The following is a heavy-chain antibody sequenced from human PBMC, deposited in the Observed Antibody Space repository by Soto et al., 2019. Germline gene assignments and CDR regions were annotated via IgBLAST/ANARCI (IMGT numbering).Heavy chain of an antibody. CDR2: IIPILGIA. CDR3: ASRYGSGSSTFDY. Sequence: QVQLVQSGAEVKKPGSSVKVSCKASGGTFSSYTISWVRQAPGQGLEWMGRIIPILGIANYAQKFQGRVTSTADKSTSTAYMELSSLRSEDTAVYYCASRYGSGSSTFDYWGQGTLVTVSS. V-gene: IGHV1-69*02. D-gene: IGHD3-10*01. CDR1: GGTFSSYT. J-gene: IGHJ4*02.